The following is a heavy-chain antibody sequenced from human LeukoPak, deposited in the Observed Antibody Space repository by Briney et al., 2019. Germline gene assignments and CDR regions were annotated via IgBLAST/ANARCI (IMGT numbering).Heavy chain of an antibody. D-gene: IGHD6-19*01. CDR2: MNPNSGNT. Sequence: ASVKVSCKASGYTFTSYDINWVRQATGQGLEWMGWMNPNSGNTGYAQKFQGRVTMTRNTSISTAYMELSSLRSEDTAVYYCARGPGYSSGWYRRKNYYYYMDVWGKGTTVTVSS. J-gene: IGHJ6*03. CDR1: GYTFTSYD. V-gene: IGHV1-8*01. CDR3: ARGPGYSSGWYRRKNYYYYMDV.